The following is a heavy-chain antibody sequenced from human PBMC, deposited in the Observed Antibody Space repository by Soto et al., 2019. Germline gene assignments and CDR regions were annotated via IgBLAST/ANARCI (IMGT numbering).Heavy chain of an antibody. CDR1: GFTFSNYW. V-gene: IGHV3-7*01. D-gene: IGHD3-9*01. CDR3: ARERPSGLVDLDY. Sequence: EVQLVESGGGLVQPGGSLRLSCAASGFTFSNYWMSWVRQAPGKGLEWLANIKEDGRETNYMDSVKGRFTISRDNAKNSLYLQINSLRAEDTAVFYCARERPSGLVDLDYWGQGTLVTVSS. J-gene: IGHJ4*02. CDR2: IKEDGRET.